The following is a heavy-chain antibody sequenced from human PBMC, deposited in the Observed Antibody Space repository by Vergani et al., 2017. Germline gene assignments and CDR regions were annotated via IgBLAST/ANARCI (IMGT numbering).Heavy chain of an antibody. Sequence: EVQLVESGGGLVKPGGSLRLSCAASGFTFSSYRMNWVRQAPGKGLEVVSTIRSSSSYIYDADSVKGRFTISRDNAKTPLYLQMNSLRAEDTAVYYCARDYIVVVPAATYYYINVWGKGSTVTVSS. CDR1: GFTFSSYR. J-gene: IGHJ6*03. CDR3: ARDYIVVVPAATYYYINV. D-gene: IGHD2-2*01. V-gene: IGHV3-21*01. CDR2: IRSSSSYI.